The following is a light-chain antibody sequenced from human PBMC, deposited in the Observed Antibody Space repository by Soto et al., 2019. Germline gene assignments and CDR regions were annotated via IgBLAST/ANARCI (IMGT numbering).Light chain of an antibody. V-gene: IGKV3-20*01. CDR3: XXXGXT. CDR2: ATS. Sequence: IVLTQSPGTLSLSPGERATLSCRASQSVSSNYLAWYQQRPGQTPRLLIYATSSRATGIPDRFSGSGSGTDFTLTISRXXPXXXXXXXXXXXGXTFGQGTRLEMK. CDR1: QSVSSNY. J-gene: IGKJ5*01.